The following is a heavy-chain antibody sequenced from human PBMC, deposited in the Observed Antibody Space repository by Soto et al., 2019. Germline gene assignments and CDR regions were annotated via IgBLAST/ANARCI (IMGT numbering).Heavy chain of an antibody. Sequence: QVQLQESGPGLVKPSQTLSLTCTVSGGSISSGDYYWSWIRQPPGKGLEWIGYMYYSGSTHYNPSLKSRVTISVDTSKNQFSLKLSSVTAADTAVYYCARERPDGARLDPWGQGTLVTVSS. J-gene: IGHJ5*02. CDR2: MYYSGST. D-gene: IGHD6-6*01. V-gene: IGHV4-30-4*01. CDR1: GGSISSGDYY. CDR3: ARERPDGARLDP.